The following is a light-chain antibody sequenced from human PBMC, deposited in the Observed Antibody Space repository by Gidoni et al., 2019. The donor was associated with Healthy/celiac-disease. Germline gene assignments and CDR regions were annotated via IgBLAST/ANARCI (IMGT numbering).Light chain of an antibody. CDR1: QSISSW. V-gene: IGKV1-5*03. CDR3: QQYNSYSPEWT. Sequence: DIQMTQSPSTLSASVGDRVTITCRASQSISSWLAWYQQKPGKAPKLLIYKASSLESGVPSRFSGSGSGTEFTLTISSLQPDDFATYYCQQYNSYSPEWTFGPGTKVDIK. J-gene: IGKJ3*01. CDR2: KAS.